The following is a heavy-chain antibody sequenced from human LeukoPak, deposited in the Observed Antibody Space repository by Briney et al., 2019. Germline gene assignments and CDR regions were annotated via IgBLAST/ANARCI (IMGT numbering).Heavy chain of an antibody. CDR3: ARLKVGANDAYDI. CDR1: GGSINGYY. Sequence: SETLSLSCTVSGGSINGYYWTWIRQPPGKGLEWIGYIRYTGSSNYTHSVMSRVTISVGTSKNQYSLRLTSVTAADTAVYYCARLKVGANDAYDIWGQGTMVTVSS. J-gene: IGHJ3*02. D-gene: IGHD1-26*01. CDR2: IRYTGSS. V-gene: IGHV4-59*08.